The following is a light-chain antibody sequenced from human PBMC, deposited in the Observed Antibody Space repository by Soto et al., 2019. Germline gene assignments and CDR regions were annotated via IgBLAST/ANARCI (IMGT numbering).Light chain of an antibody. V-gene: IGLV2-11*01. J-gene: IGLJ1*01. CDR3: CSYAGRYTWV. CDR1: SSDVGGYDY. Sequence: QLVLTQPRSVSGSPGQSVTISCTGTSSDVGGYDYVSWYQQHPGKAPKFMIYDVSKRPSGVPDRFSGSKSGNTASLTISGLQADDEADYYCCSYAGRYTWVFGTGTKLTVL. CDR2: DVS.